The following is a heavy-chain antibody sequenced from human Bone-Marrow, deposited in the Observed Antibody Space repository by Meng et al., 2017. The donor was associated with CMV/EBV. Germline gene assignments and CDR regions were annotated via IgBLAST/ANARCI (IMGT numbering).Heavy chain of an antibody. CDR2: INPNSGGT. J-gene: IGHJ5*02. CDR3: ARGGAFTVTRHPNNWFDP. V-gene: IGHV1-2*02. CDR1: GYTFTGYY. D-gene: IGHD4-11*01. Sequence: ASVKVSCKASGYTFTGYYMHWVRQAPGQGLEWMGWINPNSGGTNYAQKFQGRVTMTRDTSISTAYMELSRLRSDDTAVYYCARGGAFTVTRHPNNWFDPWGQGTRVTVSS.